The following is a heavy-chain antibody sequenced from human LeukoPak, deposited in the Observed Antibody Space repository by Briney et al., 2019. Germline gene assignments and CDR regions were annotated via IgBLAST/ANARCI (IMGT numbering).Heavy chain of an antibody. D-gene: IGHD3-10*01. J-gene: IGHJ4*02. V-gene: IGHV3-11*03. CDR2: ISSTTSYT. CDR3: ARSSYTSGSSYFDY. CDR1: GFTFSDYY. Sequence: PGGSLRLSCAASGFTFSDYYMSWIRQAPGKGLEWLSYISSTTSYTDYADSVKGRFTISRDNAKNSLYLQMTSLRAEDTAVYYCARSSYTSGSSYFDYWGQGTQVTVSA.